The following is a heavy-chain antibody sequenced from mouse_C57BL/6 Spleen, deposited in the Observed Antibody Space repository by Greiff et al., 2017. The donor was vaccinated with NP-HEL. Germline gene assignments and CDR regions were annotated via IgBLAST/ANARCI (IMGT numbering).Heavy chain of an antibody. J-gene: IGHJ2*01. V-gene: IGHV1-22*01. CDR2: INPNNGGT. CDR3: TRRGRYYFDY. D-gene: IGHD1-1*01. CDR1: GYTFTDYN. Sequence: EVQLQQSEPELVKPGASVTMSCTASGYTFTDYNMHWVKQSHGKSLEWIGYINPNNGGTSYNQKFKGKATLTVNKSSSTAYMELRSLTSEDSAVYYCTRRGRYYFDYWGKGTTLTVSS.